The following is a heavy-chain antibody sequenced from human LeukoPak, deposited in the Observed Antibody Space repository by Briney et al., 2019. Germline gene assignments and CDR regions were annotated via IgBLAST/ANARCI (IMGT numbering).Heavy chain of an antibody. J-gene: IGHJ6*03. Sequence: GGSLRLSCAASGFTFSSCSMNWVRQAPGKGLEWVSSISSTSRYMYYVDSVKGRFTISRDNARNSLYLQMNSLRADDTAVYYCARVPVLRLLEWQVNYMDVWGRGTTVTVSS. V-gene: IGHV3-21*01. CDR2: ISSTSRYM. D-gene: IGHD3-3*01. CDR3: ARVPVLRLLEWQVNYMDV. CDR1: GFTFSSCS.